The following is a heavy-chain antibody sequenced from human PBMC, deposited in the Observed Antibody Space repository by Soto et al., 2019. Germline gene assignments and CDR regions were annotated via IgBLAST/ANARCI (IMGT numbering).Heavy chain of an antibody. CDR3: AARHFWSGPWTDTRLDY. CDR2: IYYTGRS. V-gene: IGHV4-39*01. Sequence: SETLSLTCTASGDSISRSSYYWGWIRQSPGKGPEWIGSIYYTGRSHYNLSLKSRVTISVDASTNQFSLQLSSVTATDTAVYYCAARHFWSGPWTDTRLDYWGQGTLVTVSS. D-gene: IGHD3-3*02. CDR1: GDSISRSSYY. J-gene: IGHJ4*02.